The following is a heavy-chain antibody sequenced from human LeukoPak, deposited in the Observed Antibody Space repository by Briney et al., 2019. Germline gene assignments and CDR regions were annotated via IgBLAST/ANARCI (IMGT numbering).Heavy chain of an antibody. D-gene: IGHD1-26*01. Sequence: SETLSLTCTVSGGSINSSGYYWGWIRQPPGKGLEWIASIYYSGSTYYNPSLKSRVTISVDTSKNQLSLKLSSLTSADTAVYYCERHEYSGSYYGLSWFDPWGQGTLVTVSS. J-gene: IGHJ5*02. CDR2: IYYSGST. V-gene: IGHV4-39*01. CDR1: GGSINSSGYY. CDR3: ERHEYSGSYYGLSWFDP.